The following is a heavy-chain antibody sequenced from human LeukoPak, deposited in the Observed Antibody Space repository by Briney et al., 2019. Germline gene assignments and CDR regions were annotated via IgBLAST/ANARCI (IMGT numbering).Heavy chain of an antibody. CDR3: ARWYCSSTYCYYDY. CDR1: GITFSRYG. D-gene: IGHD2-2*01. J-gene: IGHJ4*02. CDR2: VSYDGSDK. V-gene: IGHV3-30*03. Sequence: GGSLRLSCGASGITFSRYGMHWVRQAPGKGLEWVAVVSYDGSDKNYIESVKGRFIISRDNANNTLYLQMNSLRAEDSAVYHCARWYCSSTYCYYDYWGQGTLVTVSS.